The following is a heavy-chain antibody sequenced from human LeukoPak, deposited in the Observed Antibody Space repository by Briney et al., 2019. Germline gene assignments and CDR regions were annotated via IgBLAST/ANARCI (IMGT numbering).Heavy chain of an antibody. Sequence: PGGSLRLSCVASEFTFTTYTMNWVRQAPGKGLEWVSYIVNGGHIIYYADSVKGRFTISRDDAQNSLYLQLNRLRPEDTAVYYCARDLFKQALDYWGQGTLVPVSS. CDR1: EFTFTTYT. J-gene: IGHJ4*02. V-gene: IGHV3-48*01. CDR2: IVNGGHII. CDR3: ARDLFKQALDY.